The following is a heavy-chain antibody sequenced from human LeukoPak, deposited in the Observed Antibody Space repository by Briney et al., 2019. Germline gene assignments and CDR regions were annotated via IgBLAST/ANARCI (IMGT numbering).Heavy chain of an antibody. V-gene: IGHV4-59*11. J-gene: IGHJ4*02. CDR2: IYYSGST. CDR1: GGSISSHD. D-gene: IGHD6-19*01. Sequence: SETLSLTCTVSGGSISSHDWSWIRQPPGKGLEWIGYIYYSGSTNYNPSLKSPVTISVDTSKNQFSLQLSSVTAADTAVYYCARVRTGGYSSGWHLLDYWGQGTLVTVSS. CDR3: ARVRTGGYSSGWHLLDY.